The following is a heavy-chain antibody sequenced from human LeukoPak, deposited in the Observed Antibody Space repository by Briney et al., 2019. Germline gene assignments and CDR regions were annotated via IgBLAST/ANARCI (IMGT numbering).Heavy chain of an antibody. Sequence: SETLSLTCTVSGGSISSYYWSWIRQPAGEGLEWIGRIYTSGSTNYKPSLKSRVTMSVDTSKNQFSLKLSSVTAADTAVYYCARGGEPGGFDPWGQGTLVTVSS. CDR2: IYTSGST. CDR1: GGSISSYY. J-gene: IGHJ5*02. CDR3: ARGGEPGGFDP. D-gene: IGHD3-16*01. V-gene: IGHV4-4*07.